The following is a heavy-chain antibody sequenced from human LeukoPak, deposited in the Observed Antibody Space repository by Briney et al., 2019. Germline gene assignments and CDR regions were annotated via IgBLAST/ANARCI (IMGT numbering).Heavy chain of an antibody. J-gene: IGHJ4*02. CDR1: GGSISSSN. V-gene: IGHV3-21*01. CDR3: ARDTSVATILPYYFDY. CDR2: ISSSSSYI. Sequence: ETLSLTCAVSGGSISSSNWWSWVRQPPGKGLEWVSSISSSSSYIYYADSVKGRFTISRDNAKNSLYLQMNSLRAEDTAVYYCARDTSVATILPYYFDYWGQGTLVTVSS. D-gene: IGHD5-12*01.